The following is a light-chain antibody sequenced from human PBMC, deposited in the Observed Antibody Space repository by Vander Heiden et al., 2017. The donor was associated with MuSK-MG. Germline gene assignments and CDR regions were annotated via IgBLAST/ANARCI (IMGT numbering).Light chain of an antibody. CDR1: QSVLYSSNNKNY. V-gene: IGKV4-1*01. J-gene: IGKJ1*01. CDR2: WAS. Sequence: DIVMTQSPDSLAVSLGERATINCKSSQSVLYSSNNKNYLAWYQQKPGQPPKLLIYWASTRESGVPDRFSGSGYGTDFTLTISSRQAEDVAVYYCQQYYSTPRRTFGQGTKVEIK. CDR3: QQYYSTPRRT.